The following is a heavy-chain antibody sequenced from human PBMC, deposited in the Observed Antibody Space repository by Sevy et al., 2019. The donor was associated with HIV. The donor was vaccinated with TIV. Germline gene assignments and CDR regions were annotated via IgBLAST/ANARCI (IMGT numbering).Heavy chain of an antibody. V-gene: IGHV1-18*01. Sequence: ASVKVSCKASGYTFISYGFTWVRQAPGQGLEWLGWISAYNGDTNYAQKLQGRVTMTTDTSTSKAYMELRSLRSDDTAVYYCARDRAGILYFDYWGQGTLVTVSS. D-gene: IGHD6-19*01. CDR1: GYTFISYG. J-gene: IGHJ4*02. CDR2: ISAYNGDT. CDR3: ARDRAGILYFDY.